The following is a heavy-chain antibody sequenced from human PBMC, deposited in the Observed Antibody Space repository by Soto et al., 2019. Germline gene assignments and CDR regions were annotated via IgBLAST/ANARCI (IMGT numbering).Heavy chain of an antibody. Sequence: GGSLRLSCAASGFTFSSYAMSWVRQAPGKGLEWVSAISGSGGSTYYADSVKGRFTISRDNSKNTLYLQMNSLRAEDTAVYYCAKDGSSWWPEYYYGMDVWGQGTTVTVSS. J-gene: IGHJ6*02. CDR2: ISGSGGST. CDR3: AKDGSSWWPEYYYGMDV. V-gene: IGHV3-23*01. CDR1: GFTFSSYA. D-gene: IGHD6-13*01.